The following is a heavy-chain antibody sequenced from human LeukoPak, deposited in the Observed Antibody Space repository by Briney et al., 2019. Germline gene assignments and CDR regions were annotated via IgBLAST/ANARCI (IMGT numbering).Heavy chain of an antibody. CDR2: IDHSGST. V-gene: IGHV4-59*08. Sequence: PSETLSLTCTVSGGSISSYYWSWIRQPPGKGLEWIGEIDHSGSTNYNPSLKSRVTISVDTSKNQFSLKLSSVTAADTAVYYCARQREVYYDSYFDYWGQGTLVTVSS. CDR1: GGSISSYY. D-gene: IGHD3-3*01. J-gene: IGHJ4*02. CDR3: ARQREVYYDSYFDY.